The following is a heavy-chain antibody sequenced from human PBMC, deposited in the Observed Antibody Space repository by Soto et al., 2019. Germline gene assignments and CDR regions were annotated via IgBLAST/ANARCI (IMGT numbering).Heavy chain of an antibody. D-gene: IGHD3-16*01. Sequence: QLQLVESGGGVVQPGTSLRLSCTASGFMFKSYVMHWVRQAPGKGLEWVALTSYNGNDKYYGDSVKGRFTVSRDNSKNTLHLQMDRLRPEDTALYYCARWGTTGGFDLWGQGTLVSVSS. J-gene: IGHJ4*02. CDR2: TSYNGNDK. V-gene: IGHV3-30*19. CDR3: ARWGTTGGFDL. CDR1: GFMFKSYV.